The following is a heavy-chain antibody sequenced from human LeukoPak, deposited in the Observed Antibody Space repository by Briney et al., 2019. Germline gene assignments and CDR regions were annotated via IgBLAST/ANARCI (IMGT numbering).Heavy chain of an antibody. CDR3: ARDTGGGSSSAFDI. V-gene: IGHV4-31*03. J-gene: IGHJ3*02. D-gene: IGHD6-6*01. CDR2: IYYSGST. CDR1: GGSISSGGYY. Sequence: PSETLSLTCTVSGGSISSGGYYWSWIRRHPGKGLEWIGYIYYSGSTYYNPSLKSRVTISVDTSKNQFSLKLSSVTAADTAVYYCARDTGGGSSSAFDIWGQGTMVTVSS.